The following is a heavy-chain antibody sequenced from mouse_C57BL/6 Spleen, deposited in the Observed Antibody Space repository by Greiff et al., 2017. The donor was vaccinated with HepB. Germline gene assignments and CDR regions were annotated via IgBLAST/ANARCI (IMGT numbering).Heavy chain of an antibody. J-gene: IGHJ4*01. CDR1: GHAFTNYL. V-gene: IGHV1-54*01. D-gene: IGHD1-1*01. CDR3: ARSLRYYYAMDY. CDR2: INPGSGGT. Sequence: QVQLQQSGAELVRPGTSVKVSCKASGHAFTNYLIEWVKQRPGQGLEWIGVINPGSGGTNYNEKFKGKATLTADKSSSTAYMQLSSLTSEDSAVYFCARSLRYYYAMDYWGQGTSVTVSS.